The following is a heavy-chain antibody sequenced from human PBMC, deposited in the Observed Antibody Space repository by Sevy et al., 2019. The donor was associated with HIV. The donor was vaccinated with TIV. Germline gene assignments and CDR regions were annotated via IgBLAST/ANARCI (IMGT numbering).Heavy chain of an antibody. CDR2: ISYDGSNK. J-gene: IGHJ4*02. Sequence: GGSLRLSCAASGFTFSSYGMHWVRQAPGKGLEWVAVISYDGSNKYYADSVKGRFTISRDNSKNTLYLQMNSLRAEDTAVYYCAKDFGLGFTWIQLWAIGYWGQGTLVTVSS. CDR1: GFTFSSYG. V-gene: IGHV3-30*18. CDR3: AKDFGLGFTWIQLWAIGY. D-gene: IGHD5-18*01.